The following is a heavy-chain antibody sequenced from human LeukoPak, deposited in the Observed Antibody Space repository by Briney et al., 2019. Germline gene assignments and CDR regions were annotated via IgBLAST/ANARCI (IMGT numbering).Heavy chain of an antibody. J-gene: IGHJ4*02. V-gene: IGHV3-30*02. CDR2: IRYDGSNK. D-gene: IGHD3-9*01. CDR3: AKDRYYDIPFDY. Sequence: GGSLRLSCAASGFTFSSYGMHWVRRAPGKGLEWVAFIRYDGSNKYHADSVKGRFTISRDNSKNTLYLQMNSLRAEDTAVYYCAKDRYYDIPFDYWGQGTLVTVSS. CDR1: GFTFSSYG.